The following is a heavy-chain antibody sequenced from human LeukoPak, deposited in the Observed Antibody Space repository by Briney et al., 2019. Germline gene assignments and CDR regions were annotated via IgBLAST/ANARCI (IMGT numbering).Heavy chain of an antibody. CDR1: GFTFSSYA. V-gene: IGHV3-23*01. CDR3: AKTELLWFGELSEPFDY. CDR2: ISGSGGST. J-gene: IGHJ4*02. Sequence: RGSLRLSCAASGFTFSSYAMSWVRQAPGKGLEWVSAISGSGGSTYYADSVKGRFTISRDNSKNTLYLQMNSLRAEDTAVYYCAKTELLWFGELSEPFDYWGQGTLVTVSS. D-gene: IGHD3-10*01.